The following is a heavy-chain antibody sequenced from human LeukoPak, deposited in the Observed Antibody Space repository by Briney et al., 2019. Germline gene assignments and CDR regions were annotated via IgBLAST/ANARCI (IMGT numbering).Heavy chain of an antibody. J-gene: IGHJ4*02. CDR1: GGSISSGGYS. CDR2: IHFSGST. CDR3: AKGYYYGSGTYADPFDF. V-gene: IGHV4-30-2*01. D-gene: IGHD3-10*01. Sequence: SQTLSLTCAVAGGSISSGGYSWHWIRQPPGKGLEWIGNIHFSGSTYYNPSLKSRVTISVDRSKNQFSLKLSSVTAADTAVYYCAKGYYYGSGTYADPFDFWGQGTLVTVSS.